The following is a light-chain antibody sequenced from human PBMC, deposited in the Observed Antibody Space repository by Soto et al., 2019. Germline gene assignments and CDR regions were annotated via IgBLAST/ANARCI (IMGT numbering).Light chain of an antibody. V-gene: IGLV2-14*01. J-gene: IGLJ1*01. CDR2: EVS. CDR3: SSYTTTDPYV. CDR1: SSDVGAYDF. Sequence: QSALTQPPSVSGSPGQSITISCTGTSSDVGAYDFVSWYQQHPGKAPKYLIYEVSNRPSGVSDRFSGSKSGTTASLTISGLQAEDEADYYCSSYTTTDPYVFGTGTKLTVL.